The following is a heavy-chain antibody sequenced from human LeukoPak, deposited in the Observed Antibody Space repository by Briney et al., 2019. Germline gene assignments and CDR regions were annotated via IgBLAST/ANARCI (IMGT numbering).Heavy chain of an antibody. CDR3: ARGVLPGY. D-gene: IGHD3-16*01. V-gene: IGHV3-30*03. CDR1: GFTFSSYG. J-gene: IGHJ4*02. CDR2: ISYDGSNK. Sequence: GRSLRLSCAASGFTFSSYGMHWVRQAPGKGLEWVAVISYDGSNKYYADSVKGRSTISRDNSKNTLYLQMNSLRAEDTAVYYCARGVLPGYWGQGTLVTVST.